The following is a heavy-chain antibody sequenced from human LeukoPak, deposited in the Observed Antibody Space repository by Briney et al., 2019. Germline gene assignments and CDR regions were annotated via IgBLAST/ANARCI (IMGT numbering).Heavy chain of an antibody. CDR1: GFIFSNYG. CDR3: ATDSGVGMATTFSILDI. J-gene: IGHJ3*02. V-gene: IGHV3-30*02. Sequence: GGSLRPSCAASGFIFSNYGMHWVRQAPGKGLEWVAFIRYDGSNQYYADSVKGRFTISRDNSKNTLYLQMNSLRAEDTAVYYCATDSGVGMATTFSILDIWGQGTMVTVSS. D-gene: IGHD5-24*01. CDR2: IRYDGSNQ.